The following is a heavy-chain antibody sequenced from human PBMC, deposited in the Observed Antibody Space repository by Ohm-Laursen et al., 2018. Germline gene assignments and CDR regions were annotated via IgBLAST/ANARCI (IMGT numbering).Heavy chain of an antibody. CDR1: GGSFSGYY. CDR3: ASKYYYDSSGYYYDWYFDL. J-gene: IGHJ2*01. Sequence: SETLSLTCAVYGGSFSGYYWSWIRQPPGKGLEWIGEINHSGSTNYNPSLKSRVTISVDTSKNQFSLKLSSVTAADTAVYYCASKYYYDSSGYYYDWYFDLWGRGTLVTVSS. V-gene: IGHV4-34*01. CDR2: INHSGST. D-gene: IGHD3-22*01.